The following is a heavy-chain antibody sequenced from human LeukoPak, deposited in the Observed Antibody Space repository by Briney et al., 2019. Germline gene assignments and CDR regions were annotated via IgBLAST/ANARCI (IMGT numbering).Heavy chain of an antibody. CDR1: RYTFTSHD. CDR3: ARGGPTEMATKILIQIHAFDI. V-gene: IGHV1-8*01. Sequence: ASVKVSCKASRYTFTSHDINWVRQATGQGFEWMGWMSPNSGNTGYAQRFQGRVAMTRNTSISTAYMELSSLRSEDTAVYYCARGGPTEMATKILIQIHAFDIWGQGTMVTVSS. J-gene: IGHJ3*02. CDR2: MSPNSGNT. D-gene: IGHD5-24*01.